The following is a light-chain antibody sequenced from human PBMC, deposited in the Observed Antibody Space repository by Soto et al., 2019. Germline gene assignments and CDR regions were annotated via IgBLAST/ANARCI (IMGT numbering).Light chain of an antibody. CDR2: DAS. J-gene: IGKJ1*01. V-gene: IGKV3-15*01. Sequence: EIVLTPSPDTLSVSPGERATLSCRASESVSSKLVWYQKTPGQAPRLLIYDASTRATGIPARFSGSGSGTEFTLIISSLQSEDFAVYYCQHYNNWPPPFGQGTKVDIK. CDR1: ESVSSK. CDR3: QHYNNWPPP.